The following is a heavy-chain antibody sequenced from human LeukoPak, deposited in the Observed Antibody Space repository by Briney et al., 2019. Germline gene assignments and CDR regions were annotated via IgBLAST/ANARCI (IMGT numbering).Heavy chain of an antibody. CDR3: ARDWDEGSSPGSYYYYMDV. V-gene: IGHV3-21*01. Sequence: GGSLRPSCAASGFTFSSYAMSWVRQAPGKGLEWVSSISSSSSYIYYADSVKGRFTISRDNAKNSLYLQMNSLRAEGTAVYYCARDWDEGSSPGSYYYYMDVWGKGTTVTVSS. CDR1: GFTFSSYA. D-gene: IGHD6-6*01. CDR2: ISSSSSYI. J-gene: IGHJ6*03.